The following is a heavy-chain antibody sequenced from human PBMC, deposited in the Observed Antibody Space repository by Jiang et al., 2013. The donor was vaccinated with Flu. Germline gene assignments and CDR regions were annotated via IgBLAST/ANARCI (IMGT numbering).Heavy chain of an antibody. CDR2: IIPSGGAT. Sequence: SVNVSCKASGYTFTTYYMHWVRQAPGQGPEWMGMIIPSGGATFYARQFQGRVTMTRDTSTDTVYMELSSLRSEDTALYFCARGGDGVSGSYFDNWGQGTLVTVSS. CDR1: GYTFTTYY. V-gene: IGHV1-46*01. CDR3: ARGGDGVSGSYFDN. D-gene: IGHD2-8*01. J-gene: IGHJ4*02.